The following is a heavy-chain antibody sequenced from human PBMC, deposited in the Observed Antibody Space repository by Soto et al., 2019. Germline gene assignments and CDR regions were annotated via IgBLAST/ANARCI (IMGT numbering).Heavy chain of an antibody. CDR2: ISGSGGST. J-gene: IGHJ6*03. Sequence: EVQLLESGGGLVQPGGSLRLSCAASGFTFSSYAMSWVRQAPGKGLEWVSAISGSGGSTYYADSVKGRFTISRDNSKNTLYLQMNSLRAEDTAVYYCAKDRDSNHIYYYYMDVWGKGTTVTVSS. CDR1: GFTFSSYA. D-gene: IGHD4-4*01. V-gene: IGHV3-23*01. CDR3: AKDRDSNHIYYYYMDV.